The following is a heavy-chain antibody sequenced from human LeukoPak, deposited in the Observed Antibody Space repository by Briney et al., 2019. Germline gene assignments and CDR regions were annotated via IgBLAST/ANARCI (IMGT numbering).Heavy chain of an antibody. V-gene: IGHV4-38-2*01. CDR1: GYSISSGYY. D-gene: IGHD6-13*01. J-gene: IGHJ5*02. CDR3: ARAGINNWFDP. Sequence: SETLSLTCAVSGYSISSGYYWGWIRQPPGKGLEWIGYIYYSGSTYYNPSLKSRVTISVDTSKNQFSLKLSSVTAADTAVYYCARAGINNWFDPWGQGTLVTVSS. CDR2: IYYSGST.